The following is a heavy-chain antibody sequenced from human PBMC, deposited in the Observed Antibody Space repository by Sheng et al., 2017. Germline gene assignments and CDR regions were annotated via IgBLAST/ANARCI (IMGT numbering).Heavy chain of an antibody. CDR2: IYSGGST. CDR1: GFTVSSSY. J-gene: IGHJ5*02. Sequence: EVQLVETGGGLIQPGGSLRLSCAASGFTVSSSYMSWVRQAPGKGLEWVSVIYSGGSTYYADSVKGRFTISRDNSKNTVYLQMSGLRVDDTAVYYCARDFTNGYTGGGFDPWGQGTLVTVSS. D-gene: IGHD2-2*02. CDR3: ARDFTNGYTGGGFDP. V-gene: IGHV3-53*02.